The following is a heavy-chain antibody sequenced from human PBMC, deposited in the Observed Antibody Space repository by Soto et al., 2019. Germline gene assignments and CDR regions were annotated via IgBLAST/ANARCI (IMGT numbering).Heavy chain of an antibody. CDR3: AGAYKAGPPPSGFDP. Sequence: QVQLVQSGAEVKKPGASVKVSCKASGYTFTSYGISWVRQAPGQGLEWMGWISAYNGNTNYAQKLQGRVTMTTDTPASTAYMELRSLRSDDTAVYYCAGAYKAGPPPSGFDPWGQGTLVTVSS. J-gene: IGHJ5*02. V-gene: IGHV1-18*01. CDR1: GYTFTSYG. D-gene: IGHD6-13*01. CDR2: ISAYNGNT.